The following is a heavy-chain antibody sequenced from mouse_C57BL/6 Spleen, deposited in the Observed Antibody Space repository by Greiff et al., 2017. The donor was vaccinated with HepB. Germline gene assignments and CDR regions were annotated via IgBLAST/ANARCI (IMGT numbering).Heavy chain of an antibody. Sequence: EVMLVESGGGLVQPGGSLKLSCAASGFTFSDYGMAWVRQAPRKGPEWVAFISNLAYSIYYADTVTGRFTISRENAKNTLYLEMSSLRSEDTAMYYCARRVPNWGYFDVWGTGTTVTVSS. CDR1: GFTFSDYG. J-gene: IGHJ1*03. CDR3: ARRVPNWGYFDV. V-gene: IGHV5-15*04. CDR2: ISNLAYSI. D-gene: IGHD4-1*01.